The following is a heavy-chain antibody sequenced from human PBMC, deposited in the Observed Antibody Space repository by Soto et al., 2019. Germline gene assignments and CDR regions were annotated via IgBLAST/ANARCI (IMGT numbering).Heavy chain of an antibody. CDR2: IYPGDSDT. V-gene: IGHV5-51*01. CDR3: ARCITMVRGVMGGMDV. CDR1: GYSFTSYW. J-gene: IGHJ6*02. Sequence: GESLKISCKGSGYSFTSYWIGWVRQMPWKGLEWIGIIYPGDSDTRYSPSFQGQVTISADKSISTAYLQWSSLKASDTAMYYCARCITMVRGVMGGMDVWGQGTTVTVSS. D-gene: IGHD3-10*01.